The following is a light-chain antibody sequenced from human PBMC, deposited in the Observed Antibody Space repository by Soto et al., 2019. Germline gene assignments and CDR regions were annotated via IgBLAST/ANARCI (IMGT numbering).Light chain of an antibody. Sequence: EIVMTQSPATLSVSPGERASLSCRASQSITRNLAWYQQSPGQAPRLLIHDASTRATGIPARLSGSGSGTEFTLTISSLESQDFAVYYCQQYYKWPLTFGQGTRLEIK. V-gene: IGKV3-15*01. J-gene: IGKJ5*01. CDR2: DAS. CDR3: QQYYKWPLT. CDR1: QSITRN.